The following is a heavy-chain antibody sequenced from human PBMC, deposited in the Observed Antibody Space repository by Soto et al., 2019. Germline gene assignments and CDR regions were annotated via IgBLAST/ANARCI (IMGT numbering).Heavy chain of an antibody. CDR2: INAGNGNT. D-gene: IGHD3-3*01. V-gene: IGHV1-3*01. J-gene: IGHJ4*02. Sequence: QVHLVQSGAEVKKPGASVQVSCKASGYTFTTYAMHWVRQAPGQRLEWMGWINAGNGNTKYSQKFQXXVTITRDTSASTAYMELSSLRSEDTAVYYCARTSGYYFFDYWGQGTLVTVSS. CDR3: ARTSGYYFFDY. CDR1: GYTFTTYA.